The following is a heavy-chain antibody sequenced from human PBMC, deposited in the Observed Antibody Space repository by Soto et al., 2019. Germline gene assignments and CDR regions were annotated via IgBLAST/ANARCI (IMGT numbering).Heavy chain of an antibody. V-gene: IGHV3-23*01. CDR1: GFTFSSYA. J-gene: IGHJ4*02. D-gene: IGHD2-15*01. CDR2: VDSSQHT. Sequence: VSLRLSCAASGFTFSSYAMSWVRQAPGKGLEWVSLVDSSQHTFYAESVKGRFTVSRDNSKNMVYLQMNSLTADDTALYYCAKWLRGGSYYCDFWGQGTMVTVSS. CDR3: AKWLRGGSYYCDF.